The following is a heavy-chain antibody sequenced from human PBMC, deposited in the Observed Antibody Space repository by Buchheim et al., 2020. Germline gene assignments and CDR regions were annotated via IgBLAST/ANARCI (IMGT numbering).Heavy chain of an antibody. V-gene: IGHV3-23*01. J-gene: IGHJ4*02. CDR1: GFTFSSYA. CDR2: INGGGDAT. D-gene: IGHD2-2*01. CDR3: AKHRVPSIVVVPAARDY. Sequence: EVQLSESGGGLVQPGGSLRLSCAASGFTFSSYALSWVRQAPRKGLEWVSTINGGGDATYYADSVKGRFTISRDNSQNTLYLQINSLRAEDTAVYYCAKHRVPSIVVVPAARDYWGQGTL.